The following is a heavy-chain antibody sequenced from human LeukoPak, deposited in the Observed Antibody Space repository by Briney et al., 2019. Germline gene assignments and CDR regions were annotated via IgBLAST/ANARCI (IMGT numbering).Heavy chain of an antibody. CDR2: IYPGDSDT. J-gene: IGHJ3*02. Sequence: GESLKISCKGFGYSFTNYWIGWVRPMPGKGLEWMGIIYPGDSDTNYSPSSQGQVTISADKSISTAYLQWSSLKASDTAMYYCASAGSSSDYYYFSAFDIWGQGTMVTVSS. CDR1: GYSFTNYW. CDR3: ASAGSSSDYYYFSAFDI. V-gene: IGHV5-51*01. D-gene: IGHD3-22*01.